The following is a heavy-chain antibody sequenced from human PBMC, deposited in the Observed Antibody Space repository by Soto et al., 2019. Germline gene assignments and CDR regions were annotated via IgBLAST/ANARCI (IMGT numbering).Heavy chain of an antibody. CDR3: ARILTATGGHFDS. D-gene: IGHD2-8*02. Sequence: GSGLPLVNHTEPLGLTCGFSGFSLPTSGVGVGWVRQSPEKTLEWLALIFWDDDKRYSPSLRSRLTIAKDTSKNQVVLTLTNVEPVDTATYYCARILTATGGHFDSWGQGALVTVSS. V-gene: IGHV2-5*02. CDR1: GFSLPTSGVG. CDR2: IFWDDDK. J-gene: IGHJ4*02.